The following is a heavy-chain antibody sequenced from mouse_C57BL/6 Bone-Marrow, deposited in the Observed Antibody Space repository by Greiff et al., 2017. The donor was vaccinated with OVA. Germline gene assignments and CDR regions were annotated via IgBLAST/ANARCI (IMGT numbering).Heavy chain of an antibody. V-gene: IGHV1-72*01. Sequence: QVQLQQPGAELVKPGASVKLSCKASGYTFTSYWMHWVKQRPGRGLDWIGRIDPNSGGTKYNEKFKSKATLTVDKPSSTAYMQLSSLTSEDSAVYYCARPLSYGSSYPSFDYWGQGTTLTVSS. D-gene: IGHD1-1*01. J-gene: IGHJ2*01. CDR3: ARPLSYGSSYPSFDY. CDR1: GYTFTSYW. CDR2: IDPNSGGT.